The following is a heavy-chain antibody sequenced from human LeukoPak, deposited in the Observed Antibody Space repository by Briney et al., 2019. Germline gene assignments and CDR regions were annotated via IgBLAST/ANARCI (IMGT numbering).Heavy chain of an antibody. CDR2: INRDGSES. V-gene: IGHV3-7*01. Sequence: GGSLRLSCAASGFTFRDSWIDWVRQAPGKVLEWVANINRDGSESYYVDSAKGRFTISRDNAKNSLYLQMDSLRVEDTAMYYCTKALDFWGQGTLVTVSS. CDR1: GFTFRDSW. J-gene: IGHJ4*02. CDR3: TKALDF.